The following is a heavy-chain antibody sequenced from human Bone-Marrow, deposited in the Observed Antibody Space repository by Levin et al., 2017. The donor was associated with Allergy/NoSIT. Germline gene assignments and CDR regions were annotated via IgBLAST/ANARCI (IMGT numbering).Heavy chain of an antibody. Sequence: ASETLSLTCTVSGGSLSSYYWSWIRQSPGRGLEWIGYIYNSGTTNYSPSLERRVTISVDRSKNQFSLKLTSVTAADTAVYYCTKSRRKNRSDDAFDIWGQGTLVSVSS. V-gene: IGHV4-59*08. CDR2: IYNSGTT. J-gene: IGHJ3*02. CDR3: TKSRRKNRSDDAFDI. D-gene: IGHD6-25*01. CDR1: GGSLSSYY.